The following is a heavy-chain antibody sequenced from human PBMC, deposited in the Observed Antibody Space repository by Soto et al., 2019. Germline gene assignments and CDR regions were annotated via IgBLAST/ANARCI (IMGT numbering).Heavy chain of an antibody. CDR3: ANYRLVIGVTGGFYS. V-gene: IGHV3-23*01. CDR1: GFTFSSYF. CDR2: IGDSGGST. J-gene: IGHJ4*02. Sequence: GGSLRLSCAASGFTFSSYFMSWVRQAPGKGLEWVSAIGDSGGSTRYADSVKGRFTISRDNSRNTLYLQMNSLRAEDTAVYYCANYRLVIGVTGGFYSWGQGALVTVSS. D-gene: IGHD3-3*01.